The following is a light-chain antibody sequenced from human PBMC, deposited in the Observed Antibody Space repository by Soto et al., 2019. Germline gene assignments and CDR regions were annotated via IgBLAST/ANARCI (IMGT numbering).Light chain of an antibody. CDR3: TSSTSTSTYV. J-gene: IGLJ1*01. CDR2: EVS. Sequence: QSALTQPASVSGSPGQSITISCTGTSSDVGGYNYVSWYQQYPGQAPKLLIYEVSHRPSGVSDRFSGSRSGNTASLTISGLQAEDEADYYCTSSTSTSTYVFGTGTKLTVL. CDR1: SSDVGGYNY. V-gene: IGLV2-14*01.